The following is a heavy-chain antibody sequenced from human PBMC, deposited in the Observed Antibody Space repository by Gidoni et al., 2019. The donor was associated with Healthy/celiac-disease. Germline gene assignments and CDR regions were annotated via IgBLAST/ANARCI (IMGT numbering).Heavy chain of an antibody. CDR3: VKDRIVRMAAYYFDQ. CDR1: RFTFSSYA. CDR2: ISSLGSST. J-gene: IGHJ4*02. D-gene: IGHD2-2*01. V-gene: IGHV3-64D*06. Sequence: EVQLVESGGGLVQPGGSLRLSCSASRFTFSSYAMHWVRQAPGKGLEYVSAISSLGSSTYYADSVKGRFTISRDNSKNTLYLQMSRLRAEDTAVYYCVKDRIVRMAAYYFDQWGQGTLVTVSS.